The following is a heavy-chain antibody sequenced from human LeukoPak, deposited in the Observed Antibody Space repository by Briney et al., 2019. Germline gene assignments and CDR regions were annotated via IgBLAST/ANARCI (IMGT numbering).Heavy chain of an antibody. CDR3: AREGLNMVRGVIPKEAWGWFDP. J-gene: IGHJ5*02. D-gene: IGHD3-10*01. CDR1: GGSISSGSYY. CDR2: IYTSGST. Sequence: KASETLSLTCTVSGGSISSGSYYRNWIRQPAGKRLEWIGRIYTSGSTNYNPSLKSRVTISVDTSKNQFSLKLSSVTAADTAVYYCAREGLNMVRGVIPKEAWGWFDPWGQGTLVTVSS. V-gene: IGHV4-61*02.